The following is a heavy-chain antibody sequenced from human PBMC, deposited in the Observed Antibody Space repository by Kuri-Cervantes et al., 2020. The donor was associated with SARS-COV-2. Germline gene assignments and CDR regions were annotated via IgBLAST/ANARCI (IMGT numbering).Heavy chain of an antibody. CDR1: GYTFTGYY. D-gene: IGHD3-22*01. J-gene: IGHJ3*02. Sequence: ASVKVSCKPSGYTFTGYYMHWVRQAPGQGLDWMGWINPNSGGTNYAQTFQCWVTMTRDTSISTAYMGLSRLSSDDTAVYYCARSTPFRRLVVNSQGGAFEIWGQGTMVTVSS. V-gene: IGHV1-2*04. CDR3: ARSTPFRRLVVNSQGGAFEI. CDR2: INPNSGGT.